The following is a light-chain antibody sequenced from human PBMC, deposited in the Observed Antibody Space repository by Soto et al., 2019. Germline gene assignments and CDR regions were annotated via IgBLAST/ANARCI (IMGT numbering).Light chain of an antibody. V-gene: IGLV1-51*02. CDR1: SSNIGNNY. CDR2: ENN. J-gene: IGLJ1*01. CDR3: GTWDGSLRNV. Sequence: QSVLTQPPSVSAAPGQKVTISCSGSSSNIGNNYVSWYQQLPGTAPKLLIYENNKRPSGIPDRFSGSKSGTSATLGITGLQTGDEADYYCGTWDGSLRNVFGTGTQLTVL.